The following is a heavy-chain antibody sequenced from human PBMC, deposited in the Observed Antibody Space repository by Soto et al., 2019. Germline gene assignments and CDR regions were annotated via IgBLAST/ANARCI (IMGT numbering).Heavy chain of an antibody. CDR2: IYYSGGT. D-gene: IGHD2-15*01. Sequence: PSETLSLTCTVSGGSISSYYWSWIRQPPGKGLEWVGYIYYSGGTNYNPSLQSRLSMSLDTSANTFSLKLTSVTVADTAVYYCAVHRATPGVALPNWFGPWGPGSLVTVSS. CDR3: AVHRATPGVALPNWFGP. CDR1: GGSISSYY. J-gene: IGHJ5*02. V-gene: IGHV4-59*12.